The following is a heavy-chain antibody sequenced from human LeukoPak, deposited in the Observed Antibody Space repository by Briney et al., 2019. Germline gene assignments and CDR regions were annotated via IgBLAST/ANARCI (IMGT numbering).Heavy chain of an antibody. CDR1: GGSFSGYY. J-gene: IGHJ4*02. CDR3: ARVYWGGRGDFDY. CDR2: INHSGST. D-gene: IGHD7-27*01. Sequence: PSETLSLTCAVYGGSFSGYYWSWIRQPPGKGLEWIGEINHSGSTNYNPSLMSRVTISVDTSKNQFSLKLSSVTAADTAVYYCARVYWGGRGDFDYWGQGTLVTVSS. V-gene: IGHV4-34*01.